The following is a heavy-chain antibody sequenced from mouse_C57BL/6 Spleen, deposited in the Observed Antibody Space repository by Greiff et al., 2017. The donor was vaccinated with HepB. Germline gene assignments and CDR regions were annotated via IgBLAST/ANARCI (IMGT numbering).Heavy chain of an antibody. CDR3: TRGTGRNAMDY. CDR1: GYTFTDYE. D-gene: IGHD4-1*01. V-gene: IGHV1-15*01. J-gene: IGHJ4*01. Sequence: VKLQESGAELVRPGASVTLSCKASGYTFTDYEMHWVKQTPVHGLEWIGAIDPETGGTAYNQKFKGKAILTADKSSSTAYMELRSLTSEDSAVYYCTRGTGRNAMDYWGQGTSVTVSS. CDR2: IDPETGGT.